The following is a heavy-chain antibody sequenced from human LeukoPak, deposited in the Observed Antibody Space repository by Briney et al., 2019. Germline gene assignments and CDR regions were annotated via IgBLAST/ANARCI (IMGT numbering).Heavy chain of an antibody. D-gene: IGHD3-22*01. Sequence: SETLSLTCTVSGGSISSYYWSWIRQPPGKGLEWIGYIYYSGSTNYNPSLKSRVTISVDTSKNQFSLKLSSVTAADTAVYYCARVYPATYYYDSSGYYFDYWGQGTLVTVSS. CDR1: GGSISSYY. J-gene: IGHJ4*02. V-gene: IGHV4-59*12. CDR3: ARVYPATYYYDSSGYYFDY. CDR2: IYYSGST.